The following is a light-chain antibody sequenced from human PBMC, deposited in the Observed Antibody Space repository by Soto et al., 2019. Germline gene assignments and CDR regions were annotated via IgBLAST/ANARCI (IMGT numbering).Light chain of an antibody. CDR3: QQRSNLPVVN. Sequence: EIVLTQSPSTLSLSPGESATLSCRASQSVSSYLALYQQKPCQAPRLLIYDASSTATGIPARFSGSGSGTDFTLTIRSLEPEDFAVYYCQQRSNLPVVNFGPGHKVESK. CDR1: QSVSSY. J-gene: IGKJ3*01. CDR2: DAS. V-gene: IGKV3-11*01.